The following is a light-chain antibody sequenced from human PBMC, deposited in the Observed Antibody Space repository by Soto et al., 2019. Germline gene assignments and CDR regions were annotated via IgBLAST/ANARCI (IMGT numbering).Light chain of an antibody. V-gene: IGLV1-44*01. CDR3: AAWDDSLNSVI. J-gene: IGLJ2*01. Sequence: QSVLTQPPSVSGTPGQRVIISCSGSSSSIGSNTVNWYRQHPGTAPTVLIYTDDQRPSGVPARFSGSRSGTSASLAISGLQSEDEADYYCAAWDDSLNSVIFGGGTKLTVL. CDR2: TDD. CDR1: SSSIGSNT.